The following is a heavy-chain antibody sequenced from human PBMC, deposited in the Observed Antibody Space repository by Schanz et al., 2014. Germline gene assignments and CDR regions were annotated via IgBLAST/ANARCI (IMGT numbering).Heavy chain of an antibody. V-gene: IGHV1-3*04. CDR2: INTANGNA. CDR1: GYTFTTYA. Sequence: QVQLVQSGAEVKKPGASVRVSCKASGYTFTTYAMSWVRQAPGQGLEWMGWINTANGNAKYSANFQARVTITRDTSATTAYMELTNLRSEDTAVYYCARDLPYCDGGKCYSDGFDIWGQGTLVTISS. D-gene: IGHD2-21*01. CDR3: ARDLPYCDGGKCYSDGFDI. J-gene: IGHJ3*02.